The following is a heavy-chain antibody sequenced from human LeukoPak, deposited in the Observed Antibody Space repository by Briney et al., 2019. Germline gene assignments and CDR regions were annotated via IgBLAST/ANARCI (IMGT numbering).Heavy chain of an antibody. Sequence: SGGSLRLSCAASGFTFNNYAIGWVRQAPGKGLEWLSSISTSGGSTYYVDSVKGRFTISRDNSKNTLYLQMNSLRAEDTAIYYCAKSILYYYYAMDVWGQGTTVTVSS. CDR2: ISTSGGST. V-gene: IGHV3-23*01. CDR1: GFTFNNYA. CDR3: AKSILYYYYAMDV. J-gene: IGHJ6*02. D-gene: IGHD3-3*02.